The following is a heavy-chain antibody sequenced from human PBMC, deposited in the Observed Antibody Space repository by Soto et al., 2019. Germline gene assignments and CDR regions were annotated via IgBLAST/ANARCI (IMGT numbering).Heavy chain of an antibody. CDR2: IGASGAGT. V-gene: IGHV3-23*01. Sequence: EVQLLESGGGLVQPGGSLRLSCAASGFTFSSYAMSWVRQAPGKGLKWVSGIGASGAGTYYADFVKGRFIISRDNSKNTLHLQMNSLRAEDTAVYYCALRKTGSYFDYWGQGTLVTVSS. D-gene: IGHD1-26*01. CDR1: GFTFSSYA. CDR3: ALRKTGSYFDY. J-gene: IGHJ4*02.